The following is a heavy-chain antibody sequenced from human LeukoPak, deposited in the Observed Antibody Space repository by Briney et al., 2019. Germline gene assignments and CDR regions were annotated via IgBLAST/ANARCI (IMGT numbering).Heavy chain of an antibody. CDR1: GFTFSSYA. V-gene: IGHV3-30-3*01. CDR3: ARDYWDYYDTSGSLDY. D-gene: IGHD3-22*01. J-gene: IGHJ4*02. CDR2: MSYNGNNK. Sequence: GGSLRLSCAASGFTFSSYAMHWVRQAPGKGLEWVAVMSYNGNNKYYADSVKGRFTISRDNSKNTLYLQMNSLRAEDTAVYYCARDYWDYYDTSGSLDYWGQGTLVTVSS.